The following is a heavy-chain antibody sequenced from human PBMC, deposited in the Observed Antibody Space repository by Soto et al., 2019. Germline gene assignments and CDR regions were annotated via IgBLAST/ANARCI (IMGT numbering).Heavy chain of an antibody. D-gene: IGHD3-16*01. J-gene: IGHJ4*01. CDR3: ARKTRAVCPI. Sequence: HVQLQESGPGLVKPSGTLSLNCAVSGGSISSNNWWSWARQPPGKGLEWIGEIYHSGSTNYNPSLKSLVTISVDKAKNPFSLKLSSVTAADTAVYYGARKTRAVCPIWCHGSLVTVS. CDR2: IYHSGST. V-gene: IGHV4-4*02. CDR1: GGSISSNNW.